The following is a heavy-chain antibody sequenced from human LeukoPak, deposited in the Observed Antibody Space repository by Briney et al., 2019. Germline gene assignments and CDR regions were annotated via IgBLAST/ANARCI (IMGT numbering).Heavy chain of an antibody. CDR3: ARDGYCSGGSCYKGRFDY. Sequence: GGSLRLSCAASGFTFSSYSMNWVRQARVKGLEWVSSISSHISYIYYADSVKGRFTISRDNDKNALYLQMNRLRAEDTAVYYCARDGYCSGGSCYKGRFDYWGQGTLVTVSS. J-gene: IGHJ4*02. V-gene: IGHV3-21*01. CDR2: ISSHISYI. D-gene: IGHD2-15*01. CDR1: GFTFSSYS.